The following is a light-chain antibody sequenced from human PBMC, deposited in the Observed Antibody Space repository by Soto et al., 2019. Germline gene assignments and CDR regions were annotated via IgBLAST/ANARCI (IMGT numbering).Light chain of an antibody. V-gene: IGKV3-15*01. CDR2: GAS. CDR3: QQYDSWPYT. J-gene: IGKJ2*01. CDR1: QSVSST. Sequence: EIVMTHSPVTLSVSPGEGAALSCRASQSVSSTLAWYQQKPGQAPRLLIYGASTRATGIPARFSGSGSATEFTLSISSLQSEDVAVYYCQQYDSWPYTFGQGTKLEIK.